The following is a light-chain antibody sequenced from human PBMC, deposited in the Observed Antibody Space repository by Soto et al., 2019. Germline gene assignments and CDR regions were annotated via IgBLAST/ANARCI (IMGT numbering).Light chain of an antibody. CDR3: QQRTNWSSVT. Sequence: EIVLTQSPANLSLSPGDRATLSCRASQSVSSYLAWYQQKPGQAPGLLIYDASNRATGIPARFSGSGSGTDFTLTISSLEPEDFAVYYCQQRTNWSSVTFGGGTKVEIK. CDR1: QSVSSY. J-gene: IGKJ4*01. CDR2: DAS. V-gene: IGKV3-11*01.